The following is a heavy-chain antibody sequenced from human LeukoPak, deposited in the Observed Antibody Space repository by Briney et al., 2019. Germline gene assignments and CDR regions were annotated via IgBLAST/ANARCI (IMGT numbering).Heavy chain of an antibody. CDR3: AKRGWGGAFDI. J-gene: IGHJ3*02. Sequence: GGSLRLSCSASGFTLSNYWMHWVRQAPGKGLVWVSRINTDGSSTNYADSVKGRFTISRDNAKNSLYLQMNSLRAEDMAFYYCAKRGWGGAFDIWGQGTMVTVSS. V-gene: IGHV3-74*01. D-gene: IGHD3-16*01. CDR1: GFTLSNYW. CDR2: INTDGSST.